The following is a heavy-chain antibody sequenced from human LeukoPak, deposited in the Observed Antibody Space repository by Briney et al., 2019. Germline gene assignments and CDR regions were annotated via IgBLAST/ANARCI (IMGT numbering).Heavy chain of an antibody. CDR2: ISTSSSYI. V-gene: IGHV3-21*01. Sequence: GGSLRLSCAASGFTFSSYNMNWVRQAPGKGLEWVSSISTSSSYIYYADSVKGQFTISRDNAKNSLYLQMNSLRAEDTAVYYCARDPGRYYDTSGYYSLDYWGQGTLVTVSS. CDR1: GFTFSSYN. J-gene: IGHJ4*02. D-gene: IGHD3-22*01. CDR3: ARDPGRYYDTSGYYSLDY.